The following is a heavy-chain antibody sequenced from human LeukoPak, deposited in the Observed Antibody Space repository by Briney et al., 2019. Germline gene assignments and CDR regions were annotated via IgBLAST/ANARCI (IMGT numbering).Heavy chain of an antibody. CDR1: GGSISSYY. J-gene: IGHJ4*02. Sequence: SETLSLTCTVSGGSISSYYWSWIRQPAGKGLEWIGRIYTSGSNYYNHSLKSRVTMSVDTSKNQFSLKLSSVTAADTAVYYCARDRYSYGYPLDYWGQGTLVTVSS. V-gene: IGHV4-4*07. D-gene: IGHD5-18*01. CDR3: ARDRYSYGYPLDY. CDR2: IYTSGSN.